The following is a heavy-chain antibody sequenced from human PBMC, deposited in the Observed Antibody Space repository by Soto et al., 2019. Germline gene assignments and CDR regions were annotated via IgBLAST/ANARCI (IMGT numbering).Heavy chain of an antibody. CDR1: GFTFSNYA. CDR2: ISGSGGTT. Sequence: EVQLLESGGGLVQPGRSLRLSCAASGFTFSNYAMSWVRQAPGKGLEWVSGISGSGGTTYYADSVKGRFAISRDNSKKTLYLQMNSLRAEDTAIYYCAKDHPILVVTAIFDYWGQGTLITVSS. V-gene: IGHV3-23*01. D-gene: IGHD2-21*02. J-gene: IGHJ4*02. CDR3: AKDHPILVVTAIFDY.